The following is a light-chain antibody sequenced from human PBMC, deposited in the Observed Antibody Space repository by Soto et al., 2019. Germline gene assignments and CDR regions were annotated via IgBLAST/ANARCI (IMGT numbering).Light chain of an antibody. CDR2: AAS. CDR3: QQYHSYPVT. Sequence: DIQMTQSPSSLSASVGDTVTITCRASQGINDFLAWFQQKPGKAPKSLISAASSLQSGVTSKFSGGGSDRDFTLTISSQQPEDAATDYCQQYHSYPVTFGGGTKVEIK. V-gene: IGKV1-16*02. J-gene: IGKJ4*01. CDR1: QGINDF.